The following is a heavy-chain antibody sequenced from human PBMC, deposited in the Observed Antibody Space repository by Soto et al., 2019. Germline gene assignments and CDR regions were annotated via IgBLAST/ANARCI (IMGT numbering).Heavy chain of an antibody. J-gene: IGHJ4*02. D-gene: IGHD1-26*01. CDR3: ARSHSGRYLTLGY. V-gene: IGHV1-2*02. CDR2: INPNSGGT. CDR1: GYTFTGYY. Sequence: QVQLVQSGAEVKKPGASVKVSCKASGYTFTGYYMHWVRQAPGQGLEWMGWINPNSGGTNYAQKFQGGVTMTSDSYISTAYMELSRLRSDDTAVYYCARSHSGRYLTLGYWGQGTLVTGSS.